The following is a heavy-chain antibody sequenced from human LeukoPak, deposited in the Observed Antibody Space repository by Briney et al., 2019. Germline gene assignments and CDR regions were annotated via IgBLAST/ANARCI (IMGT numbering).Heavy chain of an antibody. D-gene: IGHD6-13*01. V-gene: IGHV3-48*01. CDR1: GFTFSSSS. J-gene: IGHJ3*02. CDR2: ISTSSNTI. Sequence: GGSLRLSCAASGFTFSSSSMNWVRQAPGKGLEWISYISTSSNTIYYADSVKGRFTISRDNAKNSVYLQMNSLRAEDTAVYYCTKDGGSSWYGAFDIWGQGTMVTVSS. CDR3: TKDGGSSWYGAFDI.